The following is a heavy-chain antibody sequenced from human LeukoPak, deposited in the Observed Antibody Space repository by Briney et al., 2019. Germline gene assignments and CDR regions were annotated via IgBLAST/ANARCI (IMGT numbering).Heavy chain of an antibody. CDR2: IIPILGIA. Sequence: SVKVSCKASGGTFSIYAISWVRQAPGQGLEWMGRIIPILGIANYAQKFQGRVTITADKSTSTAYMELSSLRSEDTAVYYCARAGYYDFWSGYYTDYWGQGTLVTVSP. D-gene: IGHD3-3*01. CDR1: GGTFSIYA. J-gene: IGHJ4*02. V-gene: IGHV1-69*04. CDR3: ARAGYYDFWSGYYTDY.